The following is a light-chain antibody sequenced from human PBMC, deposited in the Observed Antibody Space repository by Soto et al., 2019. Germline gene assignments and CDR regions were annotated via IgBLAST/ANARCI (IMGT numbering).Light chain of an antibody. CDR3: QQRSNWPLT. CDR2: DAS. J-gene: IGKJ4*01. V-gene: IGKV3-11*01. CDR1: QSVSSY. Sequence: EIVLTQSPATLSLSPGERATLSCRASQSVSSYLAWYQQKPGQAPRLLIYDASNRPTGIPGRFSGSGSGTDFTLTISSLESEDFAIYYCQQRSNWPLTFGGGTEVDIK.